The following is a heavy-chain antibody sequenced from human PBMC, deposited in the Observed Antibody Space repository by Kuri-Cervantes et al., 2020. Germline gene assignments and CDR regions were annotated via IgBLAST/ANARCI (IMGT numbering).Heavy chain of an antibody. CDR3: AKKSGPGPSQYYMDV. Sequence: GESLKISCVASGFTFSNYAMNWVRQAPGKGLEWVSGFTGKGDTTYYADSVKGRFIISRDNSQMTLFLEMTSLRAEDTAVYYCAKKSGPGPSQYYMDVWGKGTTVTVSS. CDR1: GFTFSNYA. V-gene: IGHV3-23*01. CDR2: FTGKGDTT. J-gene: IGHJ6*03.